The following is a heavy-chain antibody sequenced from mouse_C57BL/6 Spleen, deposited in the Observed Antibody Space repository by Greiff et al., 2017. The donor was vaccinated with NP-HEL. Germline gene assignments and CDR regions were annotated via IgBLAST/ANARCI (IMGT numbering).Heavy chain of an antibody. V-gene: IGHV1-50*01. J-gene: IGHJ2*01. D-gene: IGHD2-2*01. CDR1: GYTFTSYW. CDR2: IDPSDSYT. CDR3: ARGGGYDAGYYFDY. Sequence: QVQLQQPGAELVKPGASVKLSCKASGYTFTSYWMQWVKQRPGQGLEWIGEIDPSDSYTNYNQKFKGKATLTVDTSSSTAYMQLSSLTSEDSAVYYCARGGGYDAGYYFDYWGQGTTLTVSS.